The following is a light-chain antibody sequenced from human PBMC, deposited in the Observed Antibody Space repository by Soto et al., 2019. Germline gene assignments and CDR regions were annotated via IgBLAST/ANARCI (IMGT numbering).Light chain of an antibody. CDR2: DVS. CDR3: SSKTSSRTLV. J-gene: IGLJ1*01. CDR1: SSDVGGYNY. V-gene: IGLV2-14*01. Sequence: QSALTQPASVSGSLGQSITISCTGTSSDVGGYNYVSWCQQHPGKAPKLMIYDVSNRPSGVANRFSGSKSGNTASLTISGLQPEDEADYYCSSKTSSRTLVFGTGTKLHVL.